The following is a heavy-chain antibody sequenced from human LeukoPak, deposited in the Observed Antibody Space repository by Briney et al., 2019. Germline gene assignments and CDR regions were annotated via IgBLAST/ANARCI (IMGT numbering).Heavy chain of an antibody. CDR2: INHSGST. V-gene: IGHV4-34*01. CDR3: ARSASYYYDSSGYSLRYFDL. D-gene: IGHD3-22*01. Sequence: SETLSLTCAVYGGSFSGYYWSWIRQPPGKGLEWIGEINHSGSTNYNPSLKSRVTISVDTSKNQFSLKLSSVTAADTAVYYCARSASYYYDSSGYSLRYFDLWGRGTLVIVSS. J-gene: IGHJ2*01. CDR1: GGSFSGYY.